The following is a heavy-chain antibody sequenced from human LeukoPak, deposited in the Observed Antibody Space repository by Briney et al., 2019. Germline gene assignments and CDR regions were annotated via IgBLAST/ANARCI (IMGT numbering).Heavy chain of an antibody. J-gene: IGHJ5*02. Sequence: SVKVSCKASGGTFSSYAISWVRQAPGQGLEWMGRIIPIFGTANYAQKFQGRVTITTDESTSTAYMELSSLRSEDTAVYYCARDADYGDYSGVWFDPWGQGTLVTVSS. V-gene: IGHV1-69*05. CDR3: ARDADYGDYSGVWFDP. CDR2: IIPIFGTA. D-gene: IGHD4-17*01. CDR1: GGTFSSYA.